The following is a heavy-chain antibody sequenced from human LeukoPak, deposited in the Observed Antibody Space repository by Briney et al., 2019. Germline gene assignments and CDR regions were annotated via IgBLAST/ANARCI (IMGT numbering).Heavy chain of an antibody. D-gene: IGHD1-1*01. CDR3: ARAGPENLNWRYYIDF. V-gene: IGHV4-59*01. J-gene: IGHJ4*02. CDR1: GDSINKYF. Sequence: SETLSLTCTVSGDSINKYFWSWLRQSPGKGLEWIGYISHSGNTNYHPSLKSRVTISLDKSNNQFSLRLSSVTAADTAVYYCARAGPENLNWRYYIDFGGQEILVTVSS. CDR2: ISHSGNT.